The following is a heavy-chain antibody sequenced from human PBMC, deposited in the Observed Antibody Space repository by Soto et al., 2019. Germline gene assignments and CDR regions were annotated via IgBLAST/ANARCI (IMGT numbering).Heavy chain of an antibody. Sequence: PGESLKISCKGSGYSFTSYWIGWVRQMPGKGLEWMGIIYPGDSDTRYSPSFQGQVTISADKSISTAYLQWSSLKASDTAMYYCARPYFSSSSHYYYYMDVWGKGTTVTVSS. J-gene: IGHJ6*03. CDR1: GYSFTSYW. CDR2: IYPGDSDT. D-gene: IGHD6-6*01. CDR3: ARPYFSSSSHYYYYMDV. V-gene: IGHV5-51*01.